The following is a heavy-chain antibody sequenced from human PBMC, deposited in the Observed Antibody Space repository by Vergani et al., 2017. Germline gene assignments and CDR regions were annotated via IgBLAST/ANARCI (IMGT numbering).Heavy chain of an antibody. J-gene: IGHJ6*03. D-gene: IGHD1-1*01. CDR1: GGTFSSYA. Sequence: QVQLVQSGAEVKKPGSSVKVSCKASGGTFSSYAISWVRQAPGQGLEWMGGIIPIFGTANYAQKFQGRATITADESTSPAYMELSSLRSEDTAVYDCARSHEAELYYYYYYMDVWGKGTTVTVAS. CDR3: ARSHEAELYYYYYYMDV. V-gene: IGHV1-69*01. CDR2: IIPIFGTA.